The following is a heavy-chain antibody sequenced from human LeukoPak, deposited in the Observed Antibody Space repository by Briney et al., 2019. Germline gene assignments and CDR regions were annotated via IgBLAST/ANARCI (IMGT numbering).Heavy chain of an antibody. J-gene: IGHJ5*02. D-gene: IGHD6-19*01. CDR2: ISSNGGST. Sequence: GGSLRLSCAASGFTFSSYAMHWVRQAPGKGLEYVSAISSNGGSTYYANSVKGRFTISRDNSKNTLYLQMGSLRAEDMAVYYCARGRTAAVAGRNWFDPWGQGTLVTVSS. CDR3: ARGRTAAVAGRNWFDP. V-gene: IGHV3-64*01. CDR1: GFTFSSYA.